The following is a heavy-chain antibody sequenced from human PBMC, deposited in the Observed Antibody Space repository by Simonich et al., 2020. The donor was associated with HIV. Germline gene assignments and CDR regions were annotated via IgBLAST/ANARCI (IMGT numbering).Heavy chain of an antibody. CDR1: GGSFSGYY. Sequence: QVQLQQWGAGLLKPSETLSLTCAVYGGSFSGYYWSWIRQPPGKGLEWIGEINHSGNTNYNPPLKSRVTISVDTTKNQFSLKLSSVTAADTAVYYCARPAGTGTLGFDPWGQGTLVTVSS. CDR2: INHSGNT. D-gene: IGHD1-1*01. V-gene: IGHV4-34*01. CDR3: ARPAGTGTLGFDP. J-gene: IGHJ5*02.